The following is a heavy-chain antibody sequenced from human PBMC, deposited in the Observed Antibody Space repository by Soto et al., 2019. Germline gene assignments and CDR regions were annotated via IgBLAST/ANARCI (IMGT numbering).Heavy chain of an antibody. CDR3: ARDRIAVAGTTWVFY. Sequence: PGGSLRLSCAASGFTFSSYGMHWVRQAPGKGLEWVAVIWYDGSNKYYADSVKGRFTISRDNSKNTLYLQMNSLRAEDTAVYYCARDRIAVAGTTWVFYWGQGTLVTVS. D-gene: IGHD6-19*01. V-gene: IGHV3-33*01. CDR2: IWYDGSNK. J-gene: IGHJ4*02. CDR1: GFTFSSYG.